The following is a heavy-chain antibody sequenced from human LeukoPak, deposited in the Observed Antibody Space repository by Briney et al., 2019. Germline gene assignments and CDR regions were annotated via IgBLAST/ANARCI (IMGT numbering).Heavy chain of an antibody. CDR3: TIDEWELPGY. CDR1: GYTFTDYY. CDR2: INPKSGAT. Sequence: ASVKVSCKTSGYTFTDYYIHWVRQAPGQGLEWMGWINPKSGATDFAQKFQGRITLTRDTSSTTAHMEVNRLTSDDTAVYFCTIDEWELPGYWGQGTRVTV. V-gene: IGHV1-2*02. D-gene: IGHD1-26*01. J-gene: IGHJ4*02.